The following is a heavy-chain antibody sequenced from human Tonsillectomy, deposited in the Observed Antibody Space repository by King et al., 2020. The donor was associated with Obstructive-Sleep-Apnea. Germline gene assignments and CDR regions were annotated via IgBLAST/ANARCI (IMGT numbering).Heavy chain of an antibody. V-gene: IGHV4-59*01. D-gene: IGHD2-2*01. Sequence: QLQESGPGLVKPSETLSLTCTVSGGSISSYYWSWIRQPPGKGLEWIGYIYYSGSTNYNPSLKSRVTISVDTSKTQFSLKLSSVTAADTAVYYCARERVGGYCSNTTCPRWFDPWGQGTLVTVSS. CDR3: ARERVGGYCSNTTCPRWFDP. CDR1: GGSISSYY. CDR2: IYYSGST. J-gene: IGHJ5*02.